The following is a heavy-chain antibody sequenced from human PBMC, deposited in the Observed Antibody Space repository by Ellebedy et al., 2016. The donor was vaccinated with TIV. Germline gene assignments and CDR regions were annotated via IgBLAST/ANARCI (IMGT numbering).Heavy chain of an antibody. CDR2: INPSGGST. V-gene: IGHV1-46*01. J-gene: IGHJ6*03. Sequence: ASVKVSCKASGYAFTGYYIHWVRQAPGQGLEWMGIINPSGGSTTYAQKFQGRVTMTTDTSTTTAYMELRNLRSDDTAVYYCAREMYNFYMDVWGKGTTVTVSS. CDR3: AREMYNFYMDV. CDR1: GYAFTGYY.